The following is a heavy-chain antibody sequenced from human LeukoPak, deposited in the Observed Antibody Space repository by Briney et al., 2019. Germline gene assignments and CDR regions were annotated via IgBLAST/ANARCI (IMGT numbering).Heavy chain of an antibody. CDR1: GFTFSSYW. Sequence: PGGSLRLSCAASGFTFSSYWMSWVRQAPGKGQEWVANIKQDGSEKYYVDSVKGRFTISRDNAKNSLYLQMNSLRAEDTAVYYCARDRVWQWLVRDYYYYMDVWGKGTTVTVSS. V-gene: IGHV3-7*01. J-gene: IGHJ6*03. CDR3: ARDRVWQWLVRDYYYYMDV. D-gene: IGHD6-19*01. CDR2: IKQDGSEK.